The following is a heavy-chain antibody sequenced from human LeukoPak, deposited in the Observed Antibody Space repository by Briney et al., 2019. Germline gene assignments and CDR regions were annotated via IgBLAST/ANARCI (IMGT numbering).Heavy chain of an antibody. V-gene: IGHV1-8*01. Sequence: ASVKVSCKASGYTFINYDTHWVRQATGQGPEWMGWMNPKSGNTGYAQKFQGRVTMTRNTSISTAYMELSSLRSEDTAVYYCAIASWGGGFDYWGQGTLVTVSS. CDR1: GYTFINYD. CDR3: AIASWGGGFDY. D-gene: IGHD2-2*01. CDR2: MNPKSGNT. J-gene: IGHJ4*02.